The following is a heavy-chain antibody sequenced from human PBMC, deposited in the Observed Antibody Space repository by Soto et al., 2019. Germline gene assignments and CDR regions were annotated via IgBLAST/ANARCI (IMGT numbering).Heavy chain of an antibody. CDR1: GGSISSSNW. CDR3: ARTSSRGTWFDP. CDR2: IYHSGST. V-gene: IGHV4-4*02. D-gene: IGHD1-1*01. J-gene: IGHJ5*02. Sequence: QVQLQESGPGLVKPSGTLSLTCAVSGGSISSSNWWSWVRQPPGKGLEWIGEIYHSGSTNYNPSLKSRVTKSVNKSKNQFPLKLSSVTAADTAVYYCARTSSRGTWFDPWGQGTLVTVSS.